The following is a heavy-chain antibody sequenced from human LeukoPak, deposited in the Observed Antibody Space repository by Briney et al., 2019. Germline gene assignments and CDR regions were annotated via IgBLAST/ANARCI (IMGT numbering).Heavy chain of an antibody. Sequence: GGSLRLSCAGSGFTFSIYAMSWVRQAPGKGVEWASAISGSGGSTYYADSVKGRFTISRDNSKNTLYLQMNSLRAEDTAVYYCAKLGYYFDYWGQGTLVTVSS. D-gene: IGHD3-16*01. V-gene: IGHV3-23*01. CDR2: ISGSGGST. CDR1: GFTFSIYA. J-gene: IGHJ4*02. CDR3: AKLGYYFDY.